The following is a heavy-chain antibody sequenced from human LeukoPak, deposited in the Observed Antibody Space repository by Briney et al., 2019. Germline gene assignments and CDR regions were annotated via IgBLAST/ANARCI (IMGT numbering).Heavy chain of an antibody. CDR1: GSMFAGHY. Sequence: ASVKVSCKASGSMFAGHYRHWMRQAPGQGLEWMGWISPSNGATKYAQNFQGRVTMTRDTSISTAYMELSDLRSDDTAVYYCAVSVQAAAIPAFDNWGQGTLVTDSS. CDR2: ISPSNGAT. CDR3: AVSVQAAAIPAFDN. V-gene: IGHV1-2*02. J-gene: IGHJ4*02. D-gene: IGHD6-25*01.